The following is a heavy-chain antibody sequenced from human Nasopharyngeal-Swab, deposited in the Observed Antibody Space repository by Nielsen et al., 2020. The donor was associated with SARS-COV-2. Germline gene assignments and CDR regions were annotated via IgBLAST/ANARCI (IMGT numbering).Heavy chain of an antibody. CDR2: ISDDGSTK. Sequence: GESLKISCVATGFTFRRSAMHWFRQSPGKGLEWVAVISDDGSTKFYADSVMGRFTVSRSNSKNTVHLQMNSLRSDDKAMYYCARDGGSRSQFDYWGQGTLVTVSS. V-gene: IGHV3-30-3*01. CDR1: GFTFRRSA. J-gene: IGHJ4*02. CDR3: ARDGGSRSQFDY. D-gene: IGHD1-26*01.